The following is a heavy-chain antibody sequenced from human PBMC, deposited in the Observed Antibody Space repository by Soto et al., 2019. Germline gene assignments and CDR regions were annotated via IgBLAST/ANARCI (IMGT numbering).Heavy chain of an antibody. J-gene: IGHJ4*02. CDR3: ATWIQLWLLFDY. V-gene: IGHV4-30-4*01. CDR1: GGPISSGDYY. D-gene: IGHD5-18*01. CDR2: IYYSGST. Sequence: SETLSLTCTVSGGPISSGDYYWSWIRQPPGKGLEWIGYIYYSGSTYYNPSLKSRVTISVDTSKKQFSLKLSSVTAADTAVYYCATWIQLWLLFDYWGQGTLVTVSS.